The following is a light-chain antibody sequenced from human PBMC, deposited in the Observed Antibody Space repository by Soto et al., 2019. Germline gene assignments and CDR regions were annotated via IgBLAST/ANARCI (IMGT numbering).Light chain of an antibody. Sequence: EIVMTQSPATLSVSPGERATLSCRASQNVSSNLAWYQQKPGQAPRLLIYGASTRGTSIPARFSGSGSGTEFTLTIISLQSEDFSVYYCQQYNNWLPWTFDQGTKVEIK. J-gene: IGKJ1*01. V-gene: IGKV3-15*01. CDR1: QNVSSN. CDR3: QQYNNWLPWT. CDR2: GAS.